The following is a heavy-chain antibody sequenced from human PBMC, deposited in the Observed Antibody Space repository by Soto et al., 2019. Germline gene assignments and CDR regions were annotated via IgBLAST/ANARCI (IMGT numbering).Heavy chain of an antibody. CDR2: INPSGGST. D-gene: IGHD4-17*01. CDR3: ARDSSGDSDAFDI. V-gene: IGHV1-46*01. Sequence: GASVTVSCKASGYTFTSYYMHWVRQAPGQGPEWMGIINPSGGSTSYAQKFQGRVTMTRDTSTSTVYMELSSLRSEDTAVYYCARDSSGDSDAFDIWGQGTMVTVSS. J-gene: IGHJ3*02. CDR1: GYTFTSYY.